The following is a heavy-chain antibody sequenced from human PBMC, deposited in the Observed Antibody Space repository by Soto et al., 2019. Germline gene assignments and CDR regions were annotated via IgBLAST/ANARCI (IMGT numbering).Heavy chain of an antibody. Sequence: SETLSLTCTVSGGSISSYYWSWIRQPPGKGLEWIGYIYYSGSTNYNPPLKSRATISVDTSKNQFSLKLSSVTAADTAVYYCAEIGFLGSWYYYSTLYYYYGMDVWGQGTTVTVSS. CDR3: AEIGFLGSWYYYSTLYYYYGMDV. D-gene: IGHD3-22*01. V-gene: IGHV4-59*01. CDR1: GGSISSYY. CDR2: IYYSGST. J-gene: IGHJ6*02.